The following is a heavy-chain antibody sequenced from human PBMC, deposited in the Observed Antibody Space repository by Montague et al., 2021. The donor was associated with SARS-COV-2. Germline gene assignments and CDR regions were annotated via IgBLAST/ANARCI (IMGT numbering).Heavy chain of an antibody. V-gene: IGHV4-39*01. D-gene: IGHD1-7*01. J-gene: IGHJ4*02. CDR3: ARLLLELPGDY. CDR2: IFHSGST. CDR1: GGSITDINYY. Sequence: SETLSLTCTVSGGSITDINYYWGWIRQPPGKGLKWIGNIFHSGSTYYNPSLMSRVTISVDTSKNQFSLKLNSVTAADTAVYYCARLLLELPGDYWGQGTLVTVSS.